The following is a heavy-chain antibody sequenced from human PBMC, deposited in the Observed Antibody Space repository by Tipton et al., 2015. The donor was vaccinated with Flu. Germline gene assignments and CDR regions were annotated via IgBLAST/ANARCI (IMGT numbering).Heavy chain of an antibody. CDR1: GFTFSGYG. D-gene: IGHD6-19*01. CDR3: AKDGWDTSGWNPFDY. CDR2: IRHDESDK. V-gene: IGHV3-30*02. J-gene: IGHJ4*02. Sequence: QLVQSGGGVVQPGGSLRLSCAASGFTFSGYGMHWVRQAPGKGLEWVAFIRHDESDKYYADSVKGRFTISRDNSKNALYLLISSLRPEDTAVYYCAKDGWDTSGWNPFDYWGQGTLVTVSS.